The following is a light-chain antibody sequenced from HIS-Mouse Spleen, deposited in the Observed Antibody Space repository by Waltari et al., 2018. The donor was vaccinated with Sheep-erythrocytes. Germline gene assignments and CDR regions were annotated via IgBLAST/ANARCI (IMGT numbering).Light chain of an antibody. Sequence: QSALTQPRSVSGSPGQSVTISCTGTSSDVGGYNYVSWYQQHPGKAPKLMIYDVSKRASGVTARLSGSKSDNTAALTISVLQAEDEADYYCCSYAGSYNHVFATGTKVTVL. CDR2: DVS. J-gene: IGLJ1*01. CDR3: CSYAGSYNHV. V-gene: IGLV2-11*01. CDR1: SSDVGGYNY.